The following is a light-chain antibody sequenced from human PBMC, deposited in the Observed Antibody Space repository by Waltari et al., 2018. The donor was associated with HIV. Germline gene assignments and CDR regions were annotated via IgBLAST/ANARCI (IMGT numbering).Light chain of an antibody. Sequence: QSGLTQPPSASGTPGQRLSIPCAGNNSNLGRNFVFWYRPIPGSAPTLLVYRNNQRPSGVGDRFSGSRSGASASLVISGLRVEDEADYYCASWDDGLRGHVFGSGTTVSV. V-gene: IGLV1-47*01. CDR3: ASWDDGLRGHV. J-gene: IGLJ1*01. CDR2: RNN. CDR1: NSNLGRNF.